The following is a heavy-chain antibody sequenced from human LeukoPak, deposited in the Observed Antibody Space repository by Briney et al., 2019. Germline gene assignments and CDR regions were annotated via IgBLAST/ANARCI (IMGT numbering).Heavy chain of an antibody. CDR3: AKGGDYPAFDI. V-gene: IGHV1-69*04. D-gene: IGHD4-17*01. J-gene: IGHJ3*02. Sequence: ASVKVSRKASGGTFSSYAISWVRQAPGQGLEWMGRIIPILGIANYAQKFQGRVTITADKSTSTAYMELSSLRSEDTAVYYCAKGGDYPAFDIWGQGTMVTVSS. CDR2: IIPILGIA. CDR1: GGTFSSYA.